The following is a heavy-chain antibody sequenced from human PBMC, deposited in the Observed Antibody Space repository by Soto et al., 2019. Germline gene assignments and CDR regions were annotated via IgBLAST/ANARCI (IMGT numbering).Heavy chain of an antibody. V-gene: IGHV1-8*01. CDR3: ARVFRQKMVVAATPLFY. CDR2: MNPNSGNT. Sequence: ASVKVSCKASGYTFTSYDINWVRQATGQGLEWMGWMNPNSGNTGYAQKFQGRVTMTRNTSISTAYMELSSLRSEDTAVYYCARVFRQKMVVAATPLFYWGQGTLVTVSS. D-gene: IGHD2-15*01. J-gene: IGHJ4*02. CDR1: GYTFTSYD.